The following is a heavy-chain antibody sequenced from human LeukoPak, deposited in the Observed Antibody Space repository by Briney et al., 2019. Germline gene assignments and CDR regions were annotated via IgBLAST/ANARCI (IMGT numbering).Heavy chain of an antibody. V-gene: IGHV4-61*10. CDR3: ARVLGGSYMNIYYYMDV. J-gene: IGHJ6*03. Sequence: PSETLSLTCTVSGGSISSGSYYWSWIRQPAGKGLEWIGYIYYSGSTNYNPSLKSRVTISVDTSKNQFSLKLSSVTAADTAVYYCARVLGGSYMNIYYYMDVWGKGTTVTVSS. CDR1: GGSISSGSYY. D-gene: IGHD1-26*01. CDR2: IYYSGST.